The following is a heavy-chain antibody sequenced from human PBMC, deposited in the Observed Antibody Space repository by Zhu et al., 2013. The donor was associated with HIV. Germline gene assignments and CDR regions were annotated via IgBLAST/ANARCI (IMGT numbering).Heavy chain of an antibody. Sequence: VQLVESGGGVVQPGRSLRLSCAASGFTFSSYDMHWVRQAPGKGLEWVAVISYDGSNKYYADSVKGRFTISRDNSKNTLYLQMNSLRAEDTAVYYCARDPSLAALGYFDYWGQGTLVTVSS. V-gene: IGHV3-30-3*01. CDR1: GFTFSSYD. CDR3: ARDPSLAALGYFDY. D-gene: IGHD2-15*01. J-gene: IGHJ4*02. CDR2: ISYDGSNK.